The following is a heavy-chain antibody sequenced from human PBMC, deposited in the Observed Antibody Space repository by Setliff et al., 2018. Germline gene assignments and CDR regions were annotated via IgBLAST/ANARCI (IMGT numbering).Heavy chain of an antibody. CDR2: IYTSGST. CDR3: ATNPYQLLNFDY. Sequence: SETLSLTCTVSGGSISSGSYYWSWIRQPAGKGLEWIGHIYTSGSTNYNPSLKSRVTISVDTSKNQFSLKLSSVTAADTAVYYCATNPYQLLNFDYWGQGTQVTVSS. J-gene: IGHJ4*02. V-gene: IGHV4-61*09. CDR1: GGSISSGSYY. D-gene: IGHD2-2*01.